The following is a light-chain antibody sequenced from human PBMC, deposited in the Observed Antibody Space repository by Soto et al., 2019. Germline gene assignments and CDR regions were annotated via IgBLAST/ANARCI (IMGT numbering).Light chain of an antibody. CDR2: AAS. CDR1: QSISSY. V-gene: IGKV1-39*01. CDR3: QQYNNWPSFRT. J-gene: IGKJ4*01. Sequence: DIQMTQSPSSLSASVGDRVTITCRASQSISSYLNWYQQKPGKAPKLLIYAASSLQSGVPSRFSGSGSGTDFTLTISSLQSEDFAVYYCQQYNNWPSFRTFGGGTKVDIK.